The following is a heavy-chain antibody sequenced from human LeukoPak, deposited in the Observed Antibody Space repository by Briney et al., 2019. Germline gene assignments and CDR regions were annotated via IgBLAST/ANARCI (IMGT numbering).Heavy chain of an antibody. V-gene: IGHV1-69*04. CDR1: GGTFSSHA. Sequence: SVKVSCKASGGTFSSHAISWVRQAPGQGLELMGRIIPIVGIANYAQKFQGRVTITADKSTSTAYMELSSLRSEDTAVYYCAREACSGGSCYGHWFDPWGQGTLVTVSS. D-gene: IGHD2-15*01. CDR2: IIPIVGIA. J-gene: IGHJ5*02. CDR3: AREACSGGSCYGHWFDP.